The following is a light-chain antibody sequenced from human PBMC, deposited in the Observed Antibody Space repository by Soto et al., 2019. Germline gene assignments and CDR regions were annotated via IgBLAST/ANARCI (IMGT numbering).Light chain of an antibody. V-gene: IGKV2-28*01. CDR2: LGF. CDR1: QSLLYSNGYNY. J-gene: IGKJ1*01. CDR3: MQALELRT. Sequence: DIVMTQSPLSLTVTPGEPASISCRSSQSLLYSNGYNYLDWYLQKPGQSPQLLIYLGFNRASGVPDRFSGSGSGTDFTLKISREEAEDVGVYYCMQALELRTFGQGTKVEIK.